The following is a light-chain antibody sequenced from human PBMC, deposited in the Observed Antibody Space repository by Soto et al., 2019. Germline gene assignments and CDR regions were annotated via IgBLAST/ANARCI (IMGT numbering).Light chain of an antibody. Sequence: DMVMTQFPLSLSVVPGEPASISCTSSQSLLQTNGHNYLDWYLQRPGQSPQLLIYLTSNRSAGVPDRFRGSGSGTHCRLKISRVEAEDVGVYFCMQALHTPLTFGHATKVNL. J-gene: IGKJ3*01. CDR3: MQALHTPLT. CDR1: QSLLQTNGHNY. V-gene: IGKV2-28*01. CDR2: LTS.